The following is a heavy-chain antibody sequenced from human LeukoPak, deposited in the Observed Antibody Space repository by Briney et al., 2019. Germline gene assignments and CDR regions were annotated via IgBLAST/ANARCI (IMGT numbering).Heavy chain of an antibody. CDR2: LNTDGSST. CDR1: GFTFSNYA. CDR3: ARDDAFRGVAMDV. J-gene: IGHJ6*01. V-gene: IGHV3-74*01. Sequence: GGSLRLSCAASGFTFSNYAMRWVRQAPGKGLVWVSRLNTDGSSTSYADSVKGRFTISRDNATNTLYLQMNSLRAEDTAVYYCARDDAFRGVAMDVWGQGTTVTVSS. D-gene: IGHD3-16*01.